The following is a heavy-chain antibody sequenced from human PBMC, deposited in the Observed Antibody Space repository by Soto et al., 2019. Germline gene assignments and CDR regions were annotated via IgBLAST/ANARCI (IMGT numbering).Heavy chain of an antibody. Sequence: SVKVSCTASGGTFSSYAISWVRQAPGQGLEWMGGIIPIFGTANYAQKFQGRVTITADESTSTAYMELSSLRSEDTAMYYWAGGGVRGVITRTRDYYGMDVWGQGTTVTVSS. CDR2: IIPIFGTA. CDR1: GGTFSSYA. D-gene: IGHD3-10*01. CDR3: AGGGVRGVITRTRDYYGMDV. V-gene: IGHV1-69*13. J-gene: IGHJ6*02.